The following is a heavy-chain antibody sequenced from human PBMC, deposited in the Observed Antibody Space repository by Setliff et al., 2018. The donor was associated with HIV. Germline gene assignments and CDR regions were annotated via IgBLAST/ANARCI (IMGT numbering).Heavy chain of an antibody. CDR3: ARARLNYGVELLDAFDI. Sequence: PGGSLRLSCAASSFTFSTYGMNWVRQAPGKGLEWVSYISSRSSNIFYAESVKGRFTISRDNAKNSLYLQMNSLRVEDTAVYYCARARLNYGVELLDAFDIWGQGTMVTVS. CDR2: ISSRSSNI. CDR1: SFTFSTYG. D-gene: IGHD4-17*01. V-gene: IGHV3-48*01. J-gene: IGHJ3*02.